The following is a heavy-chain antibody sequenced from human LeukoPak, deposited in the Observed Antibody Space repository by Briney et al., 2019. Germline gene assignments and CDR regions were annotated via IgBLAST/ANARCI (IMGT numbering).Heavy chain of an antibody. Sequence: SETLSLTCGVSGYSISGGYYWGWIRQSPGKGLEWIATIFHTESIYHNPSLKSRVILSVDTSKNQFSLILTSVTAADTAVYYCVRMGVSYYYDSSTYYPVAFDVWGQGTMVTVSS. D-gene: IGHD3-22*01. V-gene: IGHV4-38-2*01. J-gene: IGHJ3*01. CDR2: IFHTESI. CDR1: GYSISGGYY. CDR3: VRMGVSYYYDSSTYYPVAFDV.